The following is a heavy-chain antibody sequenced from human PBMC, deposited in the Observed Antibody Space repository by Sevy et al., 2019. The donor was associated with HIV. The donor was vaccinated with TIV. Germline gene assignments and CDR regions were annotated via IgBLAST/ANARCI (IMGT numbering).Heavy chain of an antibody. V-gene: IGHV3-23*01. D-gene: IGHD2-8*01. CDR2: LSFGCGEI. J-gene: IGHJ4*02. CDR3: AREGCTKPLDY. CDR1: GFTFSKYS. Sequence: GGSLRLSCAASGFTFSKYSMSWVRQPPGKGLEWVSTLSFGCGEINYADSVKGRFIISPDNSKSSVYLQMNNLRPEDTAVHYCAREGCTKPLDYWGQGTLVTVSS.